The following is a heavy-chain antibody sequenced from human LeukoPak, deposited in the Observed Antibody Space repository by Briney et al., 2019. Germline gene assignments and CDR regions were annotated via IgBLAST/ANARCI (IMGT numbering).Heavy chain of an antibody. CDR2: IYYSGST. CDR3: ARDNGDLPNAAFDI. V-gene: IGHV4-31*03. D-gene: IGHD4-17*01. Sequence: PSETLSLTCTVSGGSISSGGYSWSWIRQHPGKGLEWIGYIYYSGSTSYNPSLKSRVTISVDTSKNQFSLKVSSVTAADTAVYYCARDNGDLPNAAFDIWGQGTMVTVSS. J-gene: IGHJ3*02. CDR1: GGSISSGGYS.